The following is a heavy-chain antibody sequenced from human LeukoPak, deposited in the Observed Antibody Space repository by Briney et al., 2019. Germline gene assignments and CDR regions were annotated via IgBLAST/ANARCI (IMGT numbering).Heavy chain of an antibody. D-gene: IGHD4-23*01. CDR2: IIPILGIA. V-gene: IGHV1-69*04. Sequence: ASVKVSCKASGYTFTSYDINWVRQATGQGLEWMGRIIPILGIANYAQKFQGRVTITADKSTSTAYMELSSLRSEDTAVYYCARGMTTVVTTFDYWGQGTLVTVSS. CDR3: ARGMTTVVTTFDY. CDR1: GYTFTSYD. J-gene: IGHJ4*02.